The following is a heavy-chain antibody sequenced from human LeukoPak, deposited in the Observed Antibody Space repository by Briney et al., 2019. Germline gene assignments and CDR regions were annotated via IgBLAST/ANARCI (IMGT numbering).Heavy chain of an antibody. CDR1: GFSLSSYE. CDR3: ARVLSYYDSSGSYGDWYFDL. V-gene: IGHV3-48*03. J-gene: IGHJ2*01. D-gene: IGHD3-22*01. CDR2: IRSSYRPI. Sequence: QPGGSLRLSCAASGFSLSSYEMNWVRQAPGKGLDWVSYIRSSYRPIYYADSVKGRFTISRDNAQNSLYLQMNSLRAEDTAVYYCARVLSYYDSSGSYGDWYFDLWSRGTLVTVSS.